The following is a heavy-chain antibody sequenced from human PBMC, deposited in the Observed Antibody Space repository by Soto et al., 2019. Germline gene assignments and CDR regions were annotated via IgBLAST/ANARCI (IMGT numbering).Heavy chain of an antibody. V-gene: IGHV5-51*01. CDR3: AGGGVRGVVTRTRDYYGMDV. J-gene: IGHJ6*02. Sequence: GESLKISCKGSGYNFTNYWIGWVRQMPGKGLESMGIIYPGDPDTRYSPSFQGQVTISADKSISTAYLQWSSLKASDTAMYYCAGGGVRGVVTRTRDYYGMDVWGQGTTVTVSS. CDR2: IYPGDPDT. D-gene: IGHD3-10*01. CDR1: GYNFTNYW.